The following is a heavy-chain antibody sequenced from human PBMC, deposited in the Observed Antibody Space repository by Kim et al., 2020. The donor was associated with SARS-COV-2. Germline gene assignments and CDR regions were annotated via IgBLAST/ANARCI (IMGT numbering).Heavy chain of an antibody. CDR2: ISYDGSNK. J-gene: IGHJ5*02. CDR3: GGYNWFDP. Sequence: GGSLRLSCAASGFTFSSYGMHWVRQAPGKGLEWVAVISYDGSNKYYADSVKGRFTISRDNSKNTLYLQMNSLRAEDTAVYYCGGYNWFDPWGQGTLVTVSS. D-gene: IGHD3-16*01. V-gene: IGHV3-30*19. CDR1: GFTFSSYG.